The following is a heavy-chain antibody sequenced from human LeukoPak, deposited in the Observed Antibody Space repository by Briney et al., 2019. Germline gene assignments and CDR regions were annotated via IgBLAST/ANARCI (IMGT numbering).Heavy chain of an antibody. CDR2: IYYSGST. Sequence: SETLSLTCTVSGGSISSYYWSWIRQPPGKGLEWIANIYYSGSTNYSPSLRSRVTTSVDTSKNQFSLELTSVTAADTAVYYCARGVWSSGWSAYYFDYWGQGTLVTVSS. CDR3: ARGVWSSGWSAYYFDY. CDR1: GGSISSYY. V-gene: IGHV4-59*01. J-gene: IGHJ4*02. D-gene: IGHD6-19*01.